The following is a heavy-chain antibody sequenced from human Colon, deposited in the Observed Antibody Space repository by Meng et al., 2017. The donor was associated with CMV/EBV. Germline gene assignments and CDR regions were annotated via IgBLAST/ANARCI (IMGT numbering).Heavy chain of an antibody. D-gene: IGHD1-14*01. V-gene: IGHV3-23*01. CDR1: GFTFNRNS. CDR3: ARGGEMNHDY. J-gene: IGHJ4*02. CDR2: INGVGDTT. Sequence: GESLKISCAASGFTFNRNSMSWVRQAPGKGLEWVSGINGVGDTTYYADSVRDRFTISRDNAKSSLYLQMNSLRADDTAVYYCARGGEMNHDYWGQGTLVTVSS.